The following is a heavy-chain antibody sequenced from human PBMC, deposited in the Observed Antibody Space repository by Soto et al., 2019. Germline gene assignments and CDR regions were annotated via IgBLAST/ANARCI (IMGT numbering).Heavy chain of an antibody. CDR1: GFTFSTYS. D-gene: IGHD4-17*01. Sequence: EVQLAESGGDLVQPGGSLRLSCVASGFTFSTYSMNWVRQAPGKGLEWASYISTGSSSIFYAGSVRGRFTISRDNARNSLYLQMNTLRAEDTGVYYCARERGAGMDVWGQGTTVTVSS. CDR3: ARERGAGMDV. J-gene: IGHJ6*02. CDR2: ISTGSSSI. V-gene: IGHV3-48*01.